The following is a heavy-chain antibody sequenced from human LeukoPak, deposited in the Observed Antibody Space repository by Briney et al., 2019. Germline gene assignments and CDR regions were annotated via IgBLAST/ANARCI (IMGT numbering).Heavy chain of an antibody. V-gene: IGHV1-69*13. J-gene: IGHJ5*02. CDR3: ARAEAVTMVRGVITEYNWFDP. Sequence: SVKVSCTASGGTFSIYAISWVRQAPGQGLEWMGGIIPIFGTANYAQKFQGRVTITADESTSTAYMELSSLRSEDTAVYYCARAEAVTMVRGVITEYNWFDPWGQGTLVTVSS. D-gene: IGHD3-10*01. CDR2: IIPIFGTA. CDR1: GGTFSIYA.